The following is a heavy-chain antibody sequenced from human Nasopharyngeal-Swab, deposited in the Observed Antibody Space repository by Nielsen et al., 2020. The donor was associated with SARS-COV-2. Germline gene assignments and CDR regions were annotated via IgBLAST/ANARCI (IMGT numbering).Heavy chain of an antibody. CDR3: ARDGPEPENWGVLCY. Sequence: GGSLRLSCAASGFTFNSYWMHWVRQAPGKGLEWVSSINSSSSYIYYADSVKGRFTISRDNAKNSLYLQMNSLGAEDTAVYYCARDGPEPENWGVLCYWGQGTLVTVSS. D-gene: IGHD7-27*01. J-gene: IGHJ4*02. CDR1: GFTFNSYW. V-gene: IGHV3-21*01. CDR2: INSSSSYI.